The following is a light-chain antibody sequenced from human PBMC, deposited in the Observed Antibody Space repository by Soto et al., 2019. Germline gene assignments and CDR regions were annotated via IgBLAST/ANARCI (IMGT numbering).Light chain of an antibody. CDR3: CSHAGRNTYV. CDR1: SSDVGDYIY. J-gene: IGLJ1*01. V-gene: IGLV2-11*01. CDR2: DVT. Sequence: SALTKPRSVSGSPGQSVTISCTGTSSDVGDYIYVSWYQQHPGKAPKLMIYDVTKRPSGVPDRFSGSKSGNTASLTISGLRAEDEADYYCCSHAGRNTYVFGTGTKVTVL.